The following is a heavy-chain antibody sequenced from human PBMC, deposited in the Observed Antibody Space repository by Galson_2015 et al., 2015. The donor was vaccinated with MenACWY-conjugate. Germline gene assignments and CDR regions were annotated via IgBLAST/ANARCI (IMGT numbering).Heavy chain of an antibody. V-gene: IGHV3-66*02. CDR3: ARDGDSSGVDY. D-gene: IGHD3-22*01. CDR1: GFTVSSNY. J-gene: IGHJ4*02. Sequence: SLRLSCAASGFTVSSNYMSWVRQAPGKGLEWVSVIYSGGRTYYADSVKGRSTISRDNSKNTLYLQMNSLRAEDTAVYYCARDGDSSGVDYWGQGTLVTVSS. CDR2: IYSGGRT.